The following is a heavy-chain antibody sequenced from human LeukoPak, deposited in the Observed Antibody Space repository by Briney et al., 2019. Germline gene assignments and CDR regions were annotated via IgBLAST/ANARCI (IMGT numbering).Heavy chain of an antibody. D-gene: IGHD3-22*01. CDR3: ARGLYYDSDGYAVNYYMDV. J-gene: IGHJ6*03. CDR1: GYSISSNYY. V-gene: IGHV4-38-2*02. Sequence: PSETMSLTCTVSGYSISSNYYGGWIRQPPGKGLEWIGIIYHSGSTYYNPSLKSRVTISVDTSKDQFSLKLSSVTAADTAVYYCARGLYYDSDGYAVNYYMDVWGKGTTVTVSS. CDR2: IYHSGST.